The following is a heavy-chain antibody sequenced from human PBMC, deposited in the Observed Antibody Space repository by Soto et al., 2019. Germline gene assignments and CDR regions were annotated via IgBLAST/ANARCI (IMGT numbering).Heavy chain of an antibody. CDR1: GYTFTSYA. D-gene: IGHD1-1*01. Sequence: ASVKVSCKASGYTFTSYAMHWVRQAPGQRLEWMGLINACNGNTKYSQKFQGRVTITRDTSASTAYMELSSLRSEETAVYYCASSLDGHVSGYFHXWGQGTLLTVSX. J-gene: IGHJ4*02. CDR3: ASSLDGHVSGYFHX. CDR2: INACNGNT. V-gene: IGHV1-3*01.